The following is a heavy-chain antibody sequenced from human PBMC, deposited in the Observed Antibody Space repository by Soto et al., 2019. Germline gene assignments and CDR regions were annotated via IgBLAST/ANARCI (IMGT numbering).Heavy chain of an antibody. V-gene: IGHV4-59*01. CDR3: AREYYYGSVNYFDY. CDR1: GGSISSYY. J-gene: IGHJ4*02. Sequence: SETLSLTCTVSGGSISSYYWSWIRKPPGKGLEWIGYIYYSGSTNYNPSLKSRVTISVDTSKNQFSLKLSSVTAADTAVYYCAREYYYGSVNYFDYWGQGTLVTVS. CDR2: IYYSGST. D-gene: IGHD3-10*01.